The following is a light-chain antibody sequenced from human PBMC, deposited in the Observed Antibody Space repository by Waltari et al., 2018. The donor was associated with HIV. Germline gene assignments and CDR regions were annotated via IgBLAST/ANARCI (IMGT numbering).Light chain of an antibody. V-gene: IGKV2-28*01. CDR3: MQALQTQFT. Sequence: DIVMTQSPLSLPVTPGEPASISCRSSQGLLHSNGYNYLDWYLQKPGQSPQLLIYLGSNRASGVPDRFSGSGSGTDFTLKISRVEAEDVGVYYCMQALQTQFTFGPGTKVDIK. CDR2: LGS. CDR1: QGLLHSNGYNY. J-gene: IGKJ3*01.